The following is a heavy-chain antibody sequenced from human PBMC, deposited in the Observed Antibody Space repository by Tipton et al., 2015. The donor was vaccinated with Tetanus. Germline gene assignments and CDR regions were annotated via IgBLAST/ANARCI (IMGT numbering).Heavy chain of an antibody. Sequence: TLSLTCTVSGGSISSSSYYWGWIRQPPGKGLEWIGSIYYRGSTYYNPSLKSRVTISVATSKNLFSLKLSSVTAADTAVYYCATRGDYGMDVWGQGTTVTVSS. CDR1: GGSISSSSYY. D-gene: IGHD3-10*01. V-gene: IGHV4-39*01. J-gene: IGHJ6*02. CDR2: IYYRGST. CDR3: ATRGDYGMDV.